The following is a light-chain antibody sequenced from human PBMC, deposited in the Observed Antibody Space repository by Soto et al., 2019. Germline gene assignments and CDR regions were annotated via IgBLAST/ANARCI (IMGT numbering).Light chain of an antibody. CDR1: QSVSSSY. CDR3: QQYGSSTGFT. CDR2: GAS. V-gene: IGKV3-20*01. Sequence: EIVLTQSPGTLSLSPGERANLSCRASQSVSSSYLAWYQQKPGQAPRLLIYGASSRATGIPDRFSGSGSGTDFTLTISRLEPEDFAVYYCQQYGSSTGFTFGPGTKVDIK. J-gene: IGKJ3*01.